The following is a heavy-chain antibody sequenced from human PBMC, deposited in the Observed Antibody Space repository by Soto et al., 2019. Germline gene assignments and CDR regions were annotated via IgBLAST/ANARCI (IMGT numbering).Heavy chain of an antibody. J-gene: IGHJ4*02. CDR3: ARDDSGFSGSHYIDYFNY. D-gene: IGHD1-26*01. CDR2: INAGNGNT. CDR1: GYTFTSYA. V-gene: IGHV1-3*01. Sequence: EASVKVSCTASGYTFTSYAIHWVRQAPGQRLEWMGWINAGNGNTNYSQKFQGRVTFTRDTSAGTAYMQLSSLTSEDTAVYYCARDDSGFSGSHYIDYFNYWGQGALVTVSS.